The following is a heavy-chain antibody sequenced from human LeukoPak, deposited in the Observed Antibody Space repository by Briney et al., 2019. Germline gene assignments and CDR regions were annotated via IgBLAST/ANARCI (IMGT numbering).Heavy chain of an antibody. J-gene: IGHJ4*02. V-gene: IGHV3-11*01. CDR1: GFTFSDYY. CDR2: ISSSGSTI. D-gene: IGHD3-22*01. Sequence: GSLRLSCAASGFTFSDYYMSWIRQAPGKGLEWGSYISSSGSTIYYADSVKGRFTISRDNAKNSLSLQMNSLRAEDTAVYYCARDSTYYDHTYWGQGTLVTVSS. CDR3: ARDSTYYDHTY.